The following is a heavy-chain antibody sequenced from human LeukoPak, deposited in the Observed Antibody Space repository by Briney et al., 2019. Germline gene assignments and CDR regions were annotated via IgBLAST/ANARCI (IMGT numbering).Heavy chain of an antibody. J-gene: IGHJ4*02. CDR2: IRSLAHGGTA. V-gene: IGHV3-49*03. Sequence: PGGSLRLSCTTSGFPFGDYAMIWFRQAPGKGLEWVGFIRSLAHGGTAKYAASVEGRFTISRDDSKSFAYLQMNSLKTEDTAVYFCTTEYFGGFEYWGQGTLVTVSS. CDR3: TTEYFGGFEY. D-gene: IGHD3-16*01. CDR1: GFPFGDYA.